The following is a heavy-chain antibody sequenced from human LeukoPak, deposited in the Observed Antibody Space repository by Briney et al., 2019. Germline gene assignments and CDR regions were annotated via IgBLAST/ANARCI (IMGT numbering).Heavy chain of an antibody. D-gene: IGHD2-2*01. CDR2: IIPIFGTA. J-gene: IGHJ4*02. CDR1: GGTFSSYA. V-gene: IGHV1-69*06. Sequence: SVKVSCKASGGTFSSYAIGWVRQAPGQGLEWMGGIIPIFGTANYAQKFQGRVTITADKSTSTAYMELSSLRSEDTAVYYCARDTFRNSAATRGPPDYWGQGTLVTVSS. CDR3: ARDTFRNSAATRGPPDY.